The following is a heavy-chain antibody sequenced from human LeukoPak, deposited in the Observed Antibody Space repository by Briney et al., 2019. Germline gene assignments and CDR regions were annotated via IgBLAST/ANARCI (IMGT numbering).Heavy chain of an antibody. CDR1: GGSISSYY. J-gene: IGHJ4*02. CDR2: IYTSGTT. Sequence: PETLSLTCTVSGGSISSYYWSWIRQPPGKGLEWIGRIYTSGTTNYNPSLKSRVSMSVDTSKNRFSLKLSSVTAADTAVYYCARGKVVAGTPGQNSWDHWGQGTLVTVSS. V-gene: IGHV4-4*07. CDR3: ARGKVVAGTPGQNSWDH. D-gene: IGHD6-19*01.